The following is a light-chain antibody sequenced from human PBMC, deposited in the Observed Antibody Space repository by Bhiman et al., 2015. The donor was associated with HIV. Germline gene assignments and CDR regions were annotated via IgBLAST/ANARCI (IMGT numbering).Light chain of an antibody. CDR3: SSLTSSITYV. CDR1: SSDVGSYNR. V-gene: IGLV2-18*02. CDR2: EVS. J-gene: IGLJ1*01. Sequence: QSALTQPPSASGSPGQSVTISCTGTSSDVGSYNRVSWYQQPPGKAPKLMIYEVSKRPSGVPDRFSGSKSGNTASLTISGLQAEDEADYYCSSLTSSITYVFGTGTNVTVL.